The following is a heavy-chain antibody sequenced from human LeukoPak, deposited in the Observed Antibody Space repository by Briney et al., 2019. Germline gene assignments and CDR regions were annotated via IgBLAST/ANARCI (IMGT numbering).Heavy chain of an antibody. D-gene: IGHD6-13*01. CDR1: GGSISSYY. V-gene: IGHV4-59*01. Sequence: SETLSLTCTVSGGSISSYYWSWIRQPPGKGLEWIGYIYYSGSTNYNPSLKSRVTISVDTSKNQYSLKLSSVTAADTAVYYCARGSSSWYAVGWFDPWGQGTLVTVSS. CDR2: IYYSGST. CDR3: ARGSSSWYAVGWFDP. J-gene: IGHJ5*02.